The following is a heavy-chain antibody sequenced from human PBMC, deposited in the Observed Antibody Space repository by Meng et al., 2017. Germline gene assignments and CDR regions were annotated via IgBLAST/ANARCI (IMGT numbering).Heavy chain of an antibody. V-gene: IGHV4-4*02. CDR3: ARGPTTMAHDFDY. J-gene: IGHJ4*02. D-gene: IGHD4-11*01. CDR2: INHSGST. Sequence: QVPVQELGPGWVNPSGTLSLTCVGSGGSISSSNWWSWVRQPPGKGLEWIGEINHSGSTNYNPSLESRATISVDTSQNNLSLKLSSVTAADSAVYYCARGPTTMAHDFDYWGQGTLVTVSS. CDR1: GGSISSSNW.